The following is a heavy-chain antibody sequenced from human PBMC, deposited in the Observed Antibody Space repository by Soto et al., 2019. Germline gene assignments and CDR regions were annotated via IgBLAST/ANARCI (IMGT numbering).Heavy chain of an antibody. Sequence: EVQILQSGGGLEQPGGSLRLSCAASGFTFSNYAMSWIRQAPGKGLEWVSTIRETGNTYYADSVRGRFATSRDNSENTLYLQMSSLRAEDTAVYYCAKQQMGARRALDYWGQGTLVTVSS. CDR2: IRETGNT. J-gene: IGHJ4*02. V-gene: IGHV3-23*01. D-gene: IGHD1-26*01. CDR3: AKQQMGARRALDY. CDR1: GFTFSNYA.